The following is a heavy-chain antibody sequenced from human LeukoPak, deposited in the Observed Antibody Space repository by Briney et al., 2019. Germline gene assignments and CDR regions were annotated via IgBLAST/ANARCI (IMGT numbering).Heavy chain of an antibody. D-gene: IGHD2-21*01. Sequence: SGPTLVEPTQTLTLTCTFSGFSLSTSGVGVGWIRQPPGKALEWLAVTHWNDDDFYSPSLKSRLTITKHTSENQVVLAMTNMDPVDTATYYCAHRLAEGPTFDYWGQGTLVTVSS. V-gene: IGHV2-5*01. J-gene: IGHJ4*02. CDR1: GFSLSTSGVG. CDR3: AHRLAEGPTFDY. CDR2: THWNDDD.